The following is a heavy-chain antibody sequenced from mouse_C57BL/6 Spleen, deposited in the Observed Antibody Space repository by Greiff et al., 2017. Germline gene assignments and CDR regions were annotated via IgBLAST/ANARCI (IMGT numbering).Heavy chain of an antibody. Sequence: VQLKQSGPELVKPGASVKIPCKASGYTFTDYNMDWVKQSHGKSLEWIGDINPNNGGTIYNQKFKVKATWTVDKSSSTAYMELRSLTAEDTAVYYCARWSNGWFAYWCQGTLVTVSA. CDR1: GYTFTDYN. D-gene: IGHD2-5*01. CDR2: INPNNGGT. V-gene: IGHV1-18*01. J-gene: IGHJ3*01. CDR3: ARWSNGWFAY.